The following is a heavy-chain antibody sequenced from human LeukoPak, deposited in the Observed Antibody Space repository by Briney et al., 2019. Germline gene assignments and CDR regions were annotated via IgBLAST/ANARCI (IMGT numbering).Heavy chain of an antibody. J-gene: IGHJ4*02. Sequence: GGSLRLSCAASGFTVSSNYMSWVRQAPGKGLEWVSVIYSGGSTYYADFVKGRFTISRDNSKNTLYLQMNSLRAEDTAVYYCAREGSSGYYPMRGYYFDYWGQGTLVTVSS. D-gene: IGHD3-22*01. V-gene: IGHV3-53*01. CDR1: GFTVSSNY. CDR2: IYSGGST. CDR3: AREGSSGYYPMRGYYFDY.